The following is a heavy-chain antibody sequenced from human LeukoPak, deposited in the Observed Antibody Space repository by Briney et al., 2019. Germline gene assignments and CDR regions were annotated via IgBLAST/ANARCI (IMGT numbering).Heavy chain of an antibody. CDR1: GFTFSSYS. CDR2: ISGSSSAI. CDR3: ARVIGSYGDSAY. J-gene: IGHJ4*02. V-gene: IGHV3-48*04. Sequence: GGSLRLSCAASGFTFSSYSMDWVRQAPGKGLEWVSYISGSSSAIYYADSLKGRFTIPRDNAKNSLYLQMNSLSAEDTAVYYCARVIGSYGDSAYWGQGTLVTVSS. D-gene: IGHD1-26*01.